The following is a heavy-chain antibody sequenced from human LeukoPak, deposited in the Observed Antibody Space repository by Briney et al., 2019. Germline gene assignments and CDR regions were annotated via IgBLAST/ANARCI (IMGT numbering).Heavy chain of an antibody. Sequence: PGGSLRLSCAASGFTFSSYSMGWVRQAPGKGLEWVSRISSTSSYIYYAGSVKGRFTISRDNAKNSLYLQMNSLRAEDTAVYYCARDQERSYSSSAFDYWGQGTLVTV. CDR1: GFTFSSYS. CDR2: ISSTSSYI. V-gene: IGHV3-21*01. CDR3: ARDQERSYSSSAFDY. J-gene: IGHJ4*02. D-gene: IGHD6-13*01.